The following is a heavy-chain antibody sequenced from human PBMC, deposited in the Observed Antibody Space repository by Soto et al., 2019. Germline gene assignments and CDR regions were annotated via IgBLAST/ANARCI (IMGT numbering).Heavy chain of an antibody. CDR3: ASGCSGGSCYSSYYYCGMDV. CDR1: GGTFSSYA. V-gene: IGHV1-69*12. D-gene: IGHD2-15*01. CDR2: IIPIFGTA. Sequence: QVQLVQSGAEVKKPGSSVKVSCKASGGTFSSYAISWVRQAPGQGLEWMGGIIPIFGTANYAQKFQGRVTITADESTSTAYMELSSLRSEDTAVYYCASGCSGGSCYSSYYYCGMDVWGQGTTVTVSS. J-gene: IGHJ6*02.